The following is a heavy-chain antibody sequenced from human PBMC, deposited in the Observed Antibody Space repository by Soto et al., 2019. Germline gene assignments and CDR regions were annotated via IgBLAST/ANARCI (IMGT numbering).Heavy chain of an antibody. CDR2: IDPSDSYT. Sequence: GESLKISCKGSGYSFTSYWISWVRQMPGKGLEWMGRIDPSDSYTNYSPSFQGHVTISADKSISTAYLQWSSLKASDTAMYYCASGIAVAGTSIGYYYYGMDVWGQGTTVTVSS. V-gene: IGHV5-10-1*01. J-gene: IGHJ6*02. CDR3: ASGIAVAGTSIGYYYYGMDV. CDR1: GYSFTSYW. D-gene: IGHD6-19*01.